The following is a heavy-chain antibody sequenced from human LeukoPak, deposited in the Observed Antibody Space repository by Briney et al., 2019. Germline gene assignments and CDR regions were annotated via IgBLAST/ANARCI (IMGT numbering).Heavy chain of an antibody. J-gene: IGHJ6*03. CDR1: GLTFSSYG. D-gene: IGHD1-14*01. CDR3: AKYKGSYYYYMDV. CDR2: ISGSGGST. V-gene: IGHV3-23*01. Sequence: GGSLRLSCAASGLTFSSYGMSWVRQAPGKGLEWVSAISGSGGSTYYADSVKGRFTISRDNSKNTLYLQMNSLRAEDTAVYYCAKYKGSYYYYMDVWGKGTTVTISS.